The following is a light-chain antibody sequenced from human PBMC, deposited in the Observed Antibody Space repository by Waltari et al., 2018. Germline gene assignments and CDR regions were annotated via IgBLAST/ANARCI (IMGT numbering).Light chain of an antibody. CDR2: ATS. V-gene: IGKV3D-20*02. CDR1: RRVSSTY. CDR3: QHRDHWPPDAT. J-gene: IGKJ3*01. Sequence: EIVLTQSPGTLSLSPGDRATLSCRASRRVSSTYLAWYQQKPGQAPRLLIYATSSRATGIPARFSGSGSGTDFTLTISSLEPEDFAVYYCQHRDHWPPDATFGPGTKVDI.